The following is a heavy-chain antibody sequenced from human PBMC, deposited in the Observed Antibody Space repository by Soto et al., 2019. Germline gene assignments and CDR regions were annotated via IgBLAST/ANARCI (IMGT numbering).Heavy chain of an antibody. V-gene: IGHV4-61*01. D-gene: IGHD2-21*02. J-gene: IGHJ4*02. CDR3: ASRVCGGDCSSFDY. Sequence: PSETLSLTCTVSGGSVSGGSYYWSWIRQPPGKGLEWIGYIYYSGSTNYNPSLKSRVTISVDTSKNKFSLKLSSVTAADTAVYNCASRVCGGDCSSFDYWGQGTLVTVSS. CDR1: GGSVSGGSYY. CDR2: IYYSGST.